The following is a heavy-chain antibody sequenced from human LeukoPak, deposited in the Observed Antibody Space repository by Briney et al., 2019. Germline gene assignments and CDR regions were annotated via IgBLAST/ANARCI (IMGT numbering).Heavy chain of an antibody. J-gene: IGHJ4*02. Sequence: GGSLRLSCAVSGFTFTSYGMNWVRQAPGKGLEWVAIIWYDGSNRYYADSVKGRFTISRDNSKDTLYLEMNSLRVEDTAVYYYARMSQWPSSYYFDYWGQGTLVTVAS. CDR1: GFTFTSYG. V-gene: IGHV3-33*01. CDR3: ARMSQWPSSYYFDY. D-gene: IGHD6-19*01. CDR2: IWYDGSNR.